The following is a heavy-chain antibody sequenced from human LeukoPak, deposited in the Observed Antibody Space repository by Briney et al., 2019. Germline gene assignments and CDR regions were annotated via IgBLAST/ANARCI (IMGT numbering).Heavy chain of an antibody. J-gene: IGHJ4*02. CDR2: IYYSGST. CDR1: GGSISSSSYY. V-gene: IGHV4-39*07. Sequence: PSETLSLTCTVSGGSISSSSYYWGWIRQPPGKGLEWIGSIYYSGSTYYNPSLKSRVTMSVDTSKNQFSLKLSSVTAADTAVYYCAGDDGTDPVYFDYWGQGTLVTVSS. CDR3: AGDDGTDPVYFDY. D-gene: IGHD2-8*02.